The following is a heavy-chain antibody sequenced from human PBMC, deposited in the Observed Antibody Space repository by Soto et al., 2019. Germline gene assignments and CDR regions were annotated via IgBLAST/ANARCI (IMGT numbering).Heavy chain of an antibody. J-gene: IGHJ4*03. D-gene: IGHD2-21*01. Sequence: QVQLVQSEAEVKKPGSSLKVSSKTSGVTFSTSGISWVRQGPGQGLEWMGGIIPLFGTPKYARKFQGRVSITADDSATTTYLELSGLSSDDTAIYYCARVSPSFCGGGNCYRLDSYFDSWGQGSQVVVSS. V-gene: IGHV1-69*01. CDR2: IIPLFGTP. CDR3: ARVSPSFCGGGNCYRLDSYFDS. CDR1: GVTFSTSG.